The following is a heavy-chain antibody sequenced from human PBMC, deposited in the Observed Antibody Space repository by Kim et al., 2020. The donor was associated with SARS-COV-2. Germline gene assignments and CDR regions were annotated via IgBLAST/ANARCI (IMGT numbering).Heavy chain of an antibody. V-gene: IGHV4-59*01. CDR2: IYYSGST. Sequence: SETLSLTCTVSGGSISSYYWSWIRQPPGKGLEWIGYIYYSGSTNYNPSLKSRVTISVDTSKNQFSLKLSSVTAADTAVYYCARDQYVVGLNWFDPWGQGTLVTVSS. D-gene: IGHD2-21*01. CDR3: ARDQYVVGLNWFDP. CDR1: GGSISSYY. J-gene: IGHJ5*02.